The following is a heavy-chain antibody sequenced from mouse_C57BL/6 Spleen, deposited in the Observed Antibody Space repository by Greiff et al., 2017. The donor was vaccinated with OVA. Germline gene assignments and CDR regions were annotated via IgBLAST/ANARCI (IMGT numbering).Heavy chain of an antibody. Sequence: EVMLVESGGGLVKPGGSLKLSCAASGFTFSDYGMHWVRQAPEKGLEWVAYISSGSSTIYYADTVKGRFTISRDNAKNTLFLQMTSLRSEDTAMYYCARPTAYGYWYFDVWGTGTTVTVSS. CDR2: ISSGSSTI. V-gene: IGHV5-17*01. CDR1: GFTFSDYG. CDR3: ARPTAYGYWYFDV. D-gene: IGHD1-1*02. J-gene: IGHJ1*03.